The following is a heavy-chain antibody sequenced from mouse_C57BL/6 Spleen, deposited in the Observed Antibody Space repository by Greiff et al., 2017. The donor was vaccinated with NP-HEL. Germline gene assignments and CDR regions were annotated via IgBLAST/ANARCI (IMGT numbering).Heavy chain of an antibody. Sequence: DVKLQESGPGLVKPSQSLSLTCPVTGYSITSGYYWNWIRQFPGNKLEWMGYISYDGSNNYNPSLKNRISITRDTSKNQFFLKLNSVTTEDTATYYCAKGGYYVFDYWGQGTTLTVSS. V-gene: IGHV3-6*01. CDR2: ISYDGSN. J-gene: IGHJ2*01. CDR1: GYSITSGYY. D-gene: IGHD2-3*01. CDR3: AKGGYYVFDY.